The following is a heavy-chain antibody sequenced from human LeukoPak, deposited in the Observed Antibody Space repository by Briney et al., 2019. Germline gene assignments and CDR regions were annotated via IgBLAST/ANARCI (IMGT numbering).Heavy chain of an antibody. J-gene: IGHJ3*02. D-gene: IGHD6-19*01. CDR1: GYTFTTYY. CDR2: INPSASTT. CDR3: ARARGRLVRGAYDSFDI. V-gene: IGHV1-46*01. Sequence: ASVKVSCKASGYTFTTYYMHWVRQAPGQGLEWMGIINPSASTTSYAQKFQGRVTMSRDMSTSTVYMELSSLRSEDTAVYYCARARGRLVRGAYDSFDIWGQGTMVTVSS.